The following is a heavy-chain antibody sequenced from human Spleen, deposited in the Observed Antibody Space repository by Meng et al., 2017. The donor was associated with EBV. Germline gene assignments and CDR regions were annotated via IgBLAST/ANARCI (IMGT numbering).Heavy chain of an antibody. Sequence: QVQLQESGPGLVKPSGXLSLTGTVSGGSVSSGSYHWSWIRQPPGKGLEWIGHIDYGGSANYDPSLKSRVTISIDTSKNLFSLTLTSVTAADTAVYYCARRPWGLYYYFDYWGQGALVTVSS. D-gene: IGHD7-27*01. CDR3: ARRPWGLYYYFDY. V-gene: IGHV4-61*01. CDR2: IDYGGSA. J-gene: IGHJ4*02. CDR1: GGSVSSGSYH.